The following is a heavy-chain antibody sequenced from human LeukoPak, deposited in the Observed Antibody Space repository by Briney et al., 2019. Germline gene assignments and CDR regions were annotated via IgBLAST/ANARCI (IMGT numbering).Heavy chain of an antibody. CDR1: GGSFSGYY. J-gene: IGHJ1*01. D-gene: IGHD5-18*01. Sequence: PSETLSLTCAVYGGSFSGYYWSWIRQPPGKGLEWIGEINHSGSTNYNPSLKSRVTISVDTSKNQFSLKLSSVTAADTAVYYCARVGIQLWLRLYFQHWGQGTLVTVSS. CDR2: INHSGST. CDR3: ARVGIQLWLRLYFQH. V-gene: IGHV4-34*01.